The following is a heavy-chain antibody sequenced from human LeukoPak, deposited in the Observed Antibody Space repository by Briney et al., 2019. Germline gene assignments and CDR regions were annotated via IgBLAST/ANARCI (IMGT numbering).Heavy chain of an antibody. D-gene: IGHD6-19*01. CDR3: ARRRWLVRSWFDP. V-gene: IGHV4-34*01. J-gene: IGHJ5*02. CDR2: INHSGST. Sequence: SETLSLTCAVYGGSFSGYYWSWIRQPPGKGLEWIGEINHSGSTNYNPSLKSRVTISVDTSKNQFSLKLSSVTAADTAVYYCARRRWLVRSWFDPWGQGTLVTVSS. CDR1: GGSFSGYY.